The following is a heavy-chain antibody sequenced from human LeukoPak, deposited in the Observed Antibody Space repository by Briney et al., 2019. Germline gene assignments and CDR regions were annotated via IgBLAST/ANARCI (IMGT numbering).Heavy chain of an antibody. CDR3: VRDLGGRSGH. D-gene: IGHD1-26*01. CDR1: GFTFSSNW. CDR2: INEDGSTT. Sequence: GGSLRLSCAASGFTFSSNWMHWVRQAPGKGLVWVSRINEDGSTTNYADSVKGRSTIFRDNAKNTLYLQVNSLRAEDTAVYYCVRDLGGRSGHWGQGTLVTVSS. J-gene: IGHJ4*02. V-gene: IGHV3-74*01.